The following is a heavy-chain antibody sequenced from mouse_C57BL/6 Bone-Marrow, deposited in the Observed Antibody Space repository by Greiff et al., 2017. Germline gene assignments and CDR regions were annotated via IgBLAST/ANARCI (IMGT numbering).Heavy chain of an antibody. Sequence: EVKLMESGGDLVKPGGSLKLSCAASGFTFSSYGMSWVRQTPDKRLEWVATISSGGSYTYYPDSVKGRFTISRDNAKNTPYLRMSSLKYEDTAMYYCARESNLHYYGSSFFAYWGQGTLVTVSA. V-gene: IGHV5-6*01. D-gene: IGHD1-1*01. CDR1: GFTFSSYG. CDR2: ISSGGSYT. CDR3: ARESNLHYYGSSFFAY. J-gene: IGHJ3*01.